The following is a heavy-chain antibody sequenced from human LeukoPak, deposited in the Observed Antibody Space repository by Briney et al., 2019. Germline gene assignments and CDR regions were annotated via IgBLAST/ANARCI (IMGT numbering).Heavy chain of an antibody. CDR2: ISSSSSYI. CDR3: ARDLPIAVAGTAGDY. V-gene: IGHV3-21*01. CDR1: GFTFSPYS. J-gene: IGHJ4*02. D-gene: IGHD6-19*01. Sequence: GGSLRLSCAASGFTFSPYSMNWVRQAPGKGLEWVSSISSSSSYIYYADSVKGRFTISRDNAKNSLYLQMNSLRAEDTAVYYCARDLPIAVAGTAGDYWGQGTLVTVSS.